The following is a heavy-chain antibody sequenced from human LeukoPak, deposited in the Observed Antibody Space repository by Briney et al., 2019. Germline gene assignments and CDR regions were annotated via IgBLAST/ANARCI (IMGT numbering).Heavy chain of an antibody. J-gene: IGHJ4*02. V-gene: IGHV4-34*01. D-gene: IGHD2-15*01. CDR2: INHSGST. Sequence: SETLSLTCAVSGGSFSGYYLTWIRQPPGKGLEWIGEINHSGSTNYNPSLKSRVTISVDTSKNQFSLKLSSVTAADTAVYYCARGAGVQREIRRRYCSGGSCYYFDYWGQGTLVTVSS. CDR3: ARGAGVQREIRRRYCSGGSCYYFDY. CDR1: GGSFSGYY.